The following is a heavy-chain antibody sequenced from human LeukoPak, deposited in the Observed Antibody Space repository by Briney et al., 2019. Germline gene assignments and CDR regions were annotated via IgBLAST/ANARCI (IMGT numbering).Heavy chain of an antibody. Sequence: SQTLSLTCTVSGGSISSGSYYWSWIRQPAGQGLEYIGRMYTSGSTNYNPSLKSRVTISVDTSKNQFSLKLSSVTAADTAVYYCARQFYTATVLSWFDLWGQGTLVTVSS. CDR2: MYTSGST. D-gene: IGHD3-16*01. CDR1: GGSISSGSYY. V-gene: IGHV4-61*02. J-gene: IGHJ5*02. CDR3: ARQFYTATVLSWFDL.